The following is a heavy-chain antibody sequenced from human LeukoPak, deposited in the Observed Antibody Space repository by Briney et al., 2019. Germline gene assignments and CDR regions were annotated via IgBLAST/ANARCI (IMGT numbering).Heavy chain of an antibody. D-gene: IGHD2-2*01. V-gene: IGHV3-30*18. CDR3: AKTFLGYCSSTSRYGGPNWFDP. J-gene: IGHJ5*02. CDR1: GFTFSSYG. Sequence: GRSLRLSCAASGFTFSSYGMHWVRQAPGKGLEWVAVISYDGSNKYYADSVKGRFSISRDNSKNTLYLQMNSLRAEDTAVYYCAKTFLGYCSSTSRYGGPNWFDPWGQGTLVTVSS. CDR2: ISYDGSNK.